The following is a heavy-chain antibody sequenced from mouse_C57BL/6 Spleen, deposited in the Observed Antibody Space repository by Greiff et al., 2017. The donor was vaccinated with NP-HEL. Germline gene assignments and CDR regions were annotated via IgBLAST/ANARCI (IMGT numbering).Heavy chain of an antibody. V-gene: IGHV5-4*01. CDR3: ARDPGHYYAMDY. CDR1: GFTFSSYA. D-gene: IGHD4-1*01. Sequence: EVQRVESGGGLVKPGGSLKLSCAASGFTFSSYAMSWVRQTPEKRLEWVATISDGGSYTYYPDNVKGRFTISRDNAKNNLYLQMSHLKSEDTAMYYCARDPGHYYAMDYWGQGTSVTVSS. J-gene: IGHJ4*01. CDR2: ISDGGSYT.